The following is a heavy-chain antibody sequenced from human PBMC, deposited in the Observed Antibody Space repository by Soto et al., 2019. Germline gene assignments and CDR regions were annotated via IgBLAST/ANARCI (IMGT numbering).Heavy chain of an antibody. D-gene: IGHD6-13*01. CDR3: ARGRNSSSWYEWVRNYYYYYGMDV. Sequence: PSETLSLTCTVSGGSISSYYWSWIRQPPGKGLEWIGYIYYSGSTNYNPSLKSRVTISVDTSKNQFSLKLSSVTAADTAVYYCARGRNSSSWYEWVRNYYYYYGMDVWGQGTTVTVSS. CDR1: GGSISSYY. J-gene: IGHJ6*02. V-gene: IGHV4-59*01. CDR2: IYYSGST.